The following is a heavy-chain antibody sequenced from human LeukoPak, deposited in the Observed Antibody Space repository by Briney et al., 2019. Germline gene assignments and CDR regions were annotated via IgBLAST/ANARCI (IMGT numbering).Heavy chain of an antibody. Sequence: SETLSLTCTVSGGSISSSSYYWGWIRQPPGKGLEWIGSIYYSGSTYYNPSLKSRVTISVDTSKSQFSLKLSSVTAADTAVYYCARHGTEQQLVEGWGQGTMVTVSS. D-gene: IGHD6-13*01. V-gene: IGHV4-39*01. J-gene: IGHJ3*01. CDR1: GGSISSSSYY. CDR3: ARHGTEQQLVEG. CDR2: IYYSGST.